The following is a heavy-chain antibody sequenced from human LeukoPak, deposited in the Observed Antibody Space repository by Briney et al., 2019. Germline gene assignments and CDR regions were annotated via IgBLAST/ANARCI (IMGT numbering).Heavy chain of an antibody. D-gene: IGHD3-10*01. CDR3: AREMVPLWFGELLQNFDY. CDR1: GFTFSDYV. CDR2: ISGSGDSA. J-gene: IGHJ4*02. Sequence: GGSLRLSCAASGFTFSDYVMSWVRQAPGKGLEWVSGISGSGDSAYYADSVKGRFTLSRDSSKNTVFLEMNSLRAEDTAVYYCAREMVPLWFGELLQNFDYWGQGTLVTVSS. V-gene: IGHV3-23*01.